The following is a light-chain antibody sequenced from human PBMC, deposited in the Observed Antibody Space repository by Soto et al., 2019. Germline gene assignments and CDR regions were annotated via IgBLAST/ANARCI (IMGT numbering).Light chain of an antibody. J-gene: IGLJ7*01. CDR1: SSNIGAGYD. Sequence: QSVLTQPPSVSGAPGQRVTISCTGSSSNIGAGYDVHWYQQLPGTAPKLLIYGNSNRPSGVPDRFSGSKPVTSASLAITGLQAEDEADYYCQSYDSSLSGAVFGGGTQLTVL. CDR3: QSYDSSLSGAV. V-gene: IGLV1-40*01. CDR2: GNS.